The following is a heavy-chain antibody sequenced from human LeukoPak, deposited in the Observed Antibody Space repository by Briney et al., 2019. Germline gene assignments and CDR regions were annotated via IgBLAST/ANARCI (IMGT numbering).Heavy chain of an antibody. CDR3: ARRYYAMDV. V-gene: IGHV3-66*04. CDR2: IYSDGNT. CDR1: GFTFNTNA. J-gene: IGHJ6*02. Sequence: PGGSLRLSCAASGFTFNTNAMSWVRQAPGKGLEWVSVIYSDGNTYYADSVKGRFTISRENSKNTLYLQMNSLRAEDTAVYYCARRYYAMDVWGQGTTVTVSS.